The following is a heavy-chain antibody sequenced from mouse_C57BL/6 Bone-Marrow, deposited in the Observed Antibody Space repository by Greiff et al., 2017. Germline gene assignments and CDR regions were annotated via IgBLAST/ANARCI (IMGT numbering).Heavy chain of an antibody. CDR3: ARDEDYDWFAY. V-gene: IGHV1S135*01. CDR1: GYSFTDYD. Sequence: VQLQQSGPELVKPGASVKVSCKASGYSFTDYDMSWVKQSHGKSLEWIGYIGPYSGGTSYNPKFKGQATLTVDKSYSTAFMQLNILTPEDSAVYYVARDEDYDWFAYWGQGTRVTVSA. D-gene: IGHD2-4*01. CDR2: IGPYSGGT. J-gene: IGHJ3*01.